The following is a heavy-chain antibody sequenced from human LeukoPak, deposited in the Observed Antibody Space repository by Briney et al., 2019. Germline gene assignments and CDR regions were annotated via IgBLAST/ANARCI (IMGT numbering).Heavy chain of an antibody. J-gene: IGHJ4*02. CDR1: GFSFGKYW. CDR2: IKLDGSEK. CDR3: TRDQYDTWSRRGNFDS. D-gene: IGHD3/OR15-3a*01. V-gene: IGHV3-7*03. Sequence: GGSLRLSCVASGFSFGKYWMSWVRQAPGRGLEWVANIKLDGSEKNYVDSVKGRFTISRDNTKNSLYLQMNSLRAEDTAVFYCTRDQYDTWSRRGNFDSWGQGTLVTVSS.